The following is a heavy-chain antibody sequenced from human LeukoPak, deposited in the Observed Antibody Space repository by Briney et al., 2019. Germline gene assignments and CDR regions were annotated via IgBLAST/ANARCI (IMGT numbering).Heavy chain of an antibody. CDR1: GGTFSSYA. CDR2: IIPIFGTA. D-gene: IGHD3-3*01. V-gene: IGHV1-69*05. CDR3: ATSPGGEYDFWSGYPYY. J-gene: IGHJ4*02. Sequence: ASVKVSCKASGGTFSSYAISWLRQAPAQGLEWMGRIIPIFGTANYAQKFQGRVTITTDESTSTAYMELSSLRSEDTAVYYCATSPGGEYDFWSGYPYYWGQGTLVTVSS.